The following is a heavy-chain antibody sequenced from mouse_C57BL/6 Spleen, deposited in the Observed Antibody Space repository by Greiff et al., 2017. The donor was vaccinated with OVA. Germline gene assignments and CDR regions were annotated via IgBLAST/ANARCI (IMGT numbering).Heavy chain of an antibody. CDR2: IDPETGGT. CDR3: TRKEVYDGYPWFAY. Sequence: VQLQQSGAELVRPGASVTLSCKASGYTFTDYEMHWVKQTPVHGLEWIGAIDPETGGTAYNQKFKGKAILTADKSSSTAYMELRSLTSEDSAVYYCTRKEVYDGYPWFAYWGQGTLVTVSA. D-gene: IGHD2-3*01. CDR1: GYTFTDYE. J-gene: IGHJ3*01. V-gene: IGHV1-15*01.